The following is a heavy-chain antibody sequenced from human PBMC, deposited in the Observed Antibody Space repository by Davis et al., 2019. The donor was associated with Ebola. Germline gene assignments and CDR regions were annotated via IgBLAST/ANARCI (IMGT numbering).Heavy chain of an antibody. D-gene: IGHD6-19*01. J-gene: IGHJ4*02. CDR1: GGSISSYY. Sequence: MPPETLSLTCTVSGGSISSYYWSWIRQPPGKGLEWIGYIYYSGSTNYNPSLKSRVTISVDTSKNQFSLKLSSVTAADTAVYYCARDGYSSGWIRYFDYWGQGTLVTVSS. CDR2: IYYSGST. V-gene: IGHV4-59*01. CDR3: ARDGYSSGWIRYFDY.